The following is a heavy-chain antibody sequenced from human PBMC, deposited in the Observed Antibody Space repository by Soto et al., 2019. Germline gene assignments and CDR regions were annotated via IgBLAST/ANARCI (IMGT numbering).Heavy chain of an antibody. CDR2: IDNSGKT. CDR1: GVSLSGYY. CDR3: ARGRDGGAAD. Sequence: QVQLQQWGAGPLKPSETLSLTCAVYGVSLSGYYWSWIRQPPGKGLEWIGEIDNSGKTNYSPSLKSRVTISADTSKNQFSLTVTSLTAADTAVYYCARGRDGGAADLGQGTRVTVSS. V-gene: IGHV4-34*01. D-gene: IGHD3-16*01. J-gene: IGHJ4*02.